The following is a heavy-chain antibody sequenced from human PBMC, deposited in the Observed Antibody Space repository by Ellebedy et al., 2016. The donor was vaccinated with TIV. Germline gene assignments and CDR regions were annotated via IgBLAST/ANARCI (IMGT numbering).Heavy chain of an antibody. Sequence: SETLSLTXAVYGGSFSGYYWSWIRLPPGKGLEWIGEINHSGSTNYNPSLKSRVTISVDTSKNQFSLKLSSVTAADTAVYYCARVEAAAPRCFQHWGQGTLVTVSS. CDR2: INHSGST. CDR1: GGSFSGYY. J-gene: IGHJ1*01. V-gene: IGHV4-34*01. D-gene: IGHD6-13*01. CDR3: ARVEAAAPRCFQH.